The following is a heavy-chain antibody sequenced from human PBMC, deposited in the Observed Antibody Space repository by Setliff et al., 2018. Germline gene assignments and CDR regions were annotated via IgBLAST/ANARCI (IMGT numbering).Heavy chain of an antibody. J-gene: IGHJ3*02. CDR3: ARDPLTTNRRRAFDI. V-gene: IGHV4-31*03. Sequence: TLSLTCTVSGGSISSGGYYWSWIRQHPGKGLEWIGYIYYSGSTYYNPSLKSRVTISVDTSKNQFSLKLSSVTAADTAVYYCARDPLTTNRRRAFDIWGQGTMVTVSS. CDR1: GGSISSGGYY. D-gene: IGHD4-17*01. CDR2: IYYSGST.